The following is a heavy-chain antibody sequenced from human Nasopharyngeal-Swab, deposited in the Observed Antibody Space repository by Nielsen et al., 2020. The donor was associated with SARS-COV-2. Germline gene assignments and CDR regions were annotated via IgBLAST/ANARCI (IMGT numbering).Heavy chain of an antibody. CDR2: ISYDGSNK. CDR3: AKPARITIFGVVPYYFDY. V-gene: IGHV3-30-3*02. CDR1: GFTFSSYA. Sequence: GGSLRLSCAASGFTFSSYAMHWVRQAPGKGLEWVAVISYDGSNKYYADSVKGRFTISRDNSKNTLYLQMNSLRAEDTAVYYCAKPARITIFGVVPYYFDYWGQGTLVTVSS. J-gene: IGHJ4*02. D-gene: IGHD3-3*01.